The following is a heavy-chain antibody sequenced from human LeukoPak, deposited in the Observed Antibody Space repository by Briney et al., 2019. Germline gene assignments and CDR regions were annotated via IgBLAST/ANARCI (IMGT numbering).Heavy chain of an antibody. J-gene: IGHJ4*02. D-gene: IGHD3-3*01. Sequence: GGSLRLSCAASGFTFSSYWMSWVRQAPGKGLEWVANIKQDGSEKYYVDSVKGRFTISRDNAKNSLYLQMNSRRAEDTAVYYCARVVDFWSADYFDYWAREPWSPSPQ. V-gene: IGHV3-7*01. CDR3: ARVVDFWSADYFDY. CDR1: GFTFSSYW. CDR2: IKQDGSEK.